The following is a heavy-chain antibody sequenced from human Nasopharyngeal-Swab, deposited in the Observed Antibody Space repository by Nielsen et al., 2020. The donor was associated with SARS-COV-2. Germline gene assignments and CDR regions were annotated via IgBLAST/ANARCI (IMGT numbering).Heavy chain of an antibody. J-gene: IGHJ5*02. CDR3: ARGFNWNFKFDP. CDR2: INHSGST. CDR1: GGSFSGYY. V-gene: IGHV4-34*01. Sequence: SETLSLTCAVYGGSFSGYYWSWIRQPPGKGLEWIGEINHSGSTNYNPSLKSRVTISVDTSKNQFSLKLSSVTAADTAVYYCARGFNWNFKFDPWSQGTLFTVSS. D-gene: IGHD1-7*01.